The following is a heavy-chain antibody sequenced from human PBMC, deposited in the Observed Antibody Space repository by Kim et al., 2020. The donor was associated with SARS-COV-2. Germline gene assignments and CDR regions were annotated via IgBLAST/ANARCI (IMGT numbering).Heavy chain of an antibody. J-gene: IGHJ5*02. CDR3: VRDPGAGFDP. CDR2: ISSDGRST. D-gene: IGHD3-10*01. CDR1: GFTFRDYW. V-gene: IGHV3-74*01. Sequence: GGSLRLSCAASGFTFRDYWMHWVRQAPGKGLVWVSRISSDGRSTSNADSVKGRFTISRDNAKNTLYLQMNSLRVDDTAVYYCVRDPGAGFDPWGQGTLVTVSS.